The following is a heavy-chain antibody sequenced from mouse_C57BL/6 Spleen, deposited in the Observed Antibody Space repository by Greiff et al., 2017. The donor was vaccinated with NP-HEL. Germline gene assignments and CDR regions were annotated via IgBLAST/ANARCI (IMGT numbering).Heavy chain of an antibody. J-gene: IGHJ4*01. Sequence: EVQLVESGGGLVKPGGSLKLSCAASGFTFSSYTMSWVRQTPEKRLEWVATISGGGGNTYYPDSVKGRFTISRDNAKNTLYLQMSSLRSEDTALYYCARHTYYDYGYAMDYWGQGTSVTVSS. CDR2: ISGGGGNT. D-gene: IGHD2-4*01. CDR1: GFTFSSYT. V-gene: IGHV5-9*01. CDR3: ARHTYYDYGYAMDY.